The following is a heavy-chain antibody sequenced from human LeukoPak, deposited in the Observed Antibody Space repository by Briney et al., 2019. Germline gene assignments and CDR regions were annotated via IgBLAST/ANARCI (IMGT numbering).Heavy chain of an antibody. CDR2: IYYTGNT. CDR3: AKSGGYGLIDY. Sequence: SETLSLTCAVSGASISGSGYYLGWIRQPPGKGLEWIGNIYYTGNTYYNASLQSRVTISIDTSKNQFSLRLNSGTAADTAMYYCAKSGGYGLIDYWGQGTLVTVSS. CDR1: GASISGSGYY. J-gene: IGHJ4*02. V-gene: IGHV4-39*01. D-gene: IGHD1-26*01.